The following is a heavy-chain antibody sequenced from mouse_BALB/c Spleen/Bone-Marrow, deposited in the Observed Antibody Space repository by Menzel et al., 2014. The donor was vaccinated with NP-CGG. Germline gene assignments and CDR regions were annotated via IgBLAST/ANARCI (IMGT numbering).Heavy chain of an antibody. CDR1: GFNIKDYY. CDR3: ARHYYGTSYVGYFDY. D-gene: IGHD1-1*01. CDR2: IDPENGNT. J-gene: IGHJ2*01. V-gene: IGHV14-1*02. Sequence: EVQLVESGAELVRPGALVKLSCKASGFNIKDYYMHWVKQRPEQGLEWIGRIDPENGNTIYDPKFQGKASITADTSSNTAYLQLSSLTSEDTAVYYCARHYYGTSYVGYFDYWGQGTTLTVSS.